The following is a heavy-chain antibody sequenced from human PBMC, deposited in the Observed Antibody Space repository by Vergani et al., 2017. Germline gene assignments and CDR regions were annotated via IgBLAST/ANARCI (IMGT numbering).Heavy chain of an antibody. V-gene: IGHV3-11*06. J-gene: IGHJ6*02. CDR2: ISSSSSYT. D-gene: IGHD4-23*01. CDR1: GFTFSDYY. CDR3: ARDPGGDYVGYYYYGMDV. Sequence: VQLVESGGGLVKPGGSLRLSCAASGFTFSDYYMSWIRQAPGKGLEWVSYISSSSSYTNYADSVKGRFTISRDNATNSLYLQMNSLRAEDTAVYYCARDPGGDYVGYYYYGMDVWGQGTTVTVSS.